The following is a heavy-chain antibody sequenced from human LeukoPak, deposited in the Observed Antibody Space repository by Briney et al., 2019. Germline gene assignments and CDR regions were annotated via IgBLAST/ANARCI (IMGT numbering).Heavy chain of an antibody. CDR1: GFTFSSYG. J-gene: IGHJ4*02. CDR2: ISYDGSNK. CDR3: ARRISNYYGSGSYYLTDY. Sequence: GGSLRLSCAASGFTFSSYGMHWVRQAPGKGLEWVAVISYDGSNKYYADSVKGRFTISRDNSKNTLYLQMNSLRAEDTAVYYCARRISNYYGSGSYYLTDYWGQGTLVTVSS. D-gene: IGHD3-10*01. V-gene: IGHV3-30*03.